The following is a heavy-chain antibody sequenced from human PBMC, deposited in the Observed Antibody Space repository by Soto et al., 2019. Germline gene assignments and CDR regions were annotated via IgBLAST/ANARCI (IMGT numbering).Heavy chain of an antibody. CDR1: GFDFKSYE. J-gene: IGHJ3*02. V-gene: IGHV3-48*03. D-gene: IGHD5-12*01. CDR3: VKEKSVMYSGYDAFDI. Sequence: QTGGSLRLSCAASGFDFKSYEMDWVRQAPGKGLEWVAYIKSGASTIFYTDSVKGRFTISRDDVKNLLFLEMNNLSAEDTAVYYCVKEKSVMYSGYDAFDIWGHGTLVTVSS. CDR2: IKSGASTI.